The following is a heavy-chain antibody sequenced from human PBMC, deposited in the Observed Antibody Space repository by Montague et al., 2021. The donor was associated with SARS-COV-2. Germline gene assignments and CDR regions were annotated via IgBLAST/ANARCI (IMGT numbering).Heavy chain of an antibody. CDR2: IRSKAYGGTA. Sequence: SLRLSCAASGFTFGDYAMSWFRQAPGKGLEWVGFIRSKAYGGTAEYAASVKGRFTISRDDSKSIAHLQMNSLKTEDTAVYYCTSTGSYARGMDVWGQGTTVTVSS. CDR3: TSTGSYARGMDV. CDR1: GFTFGDYA. J-gene: IGHJ6*02. V-gene: IGHV3-49*03. D-gene: IGHD1-26*01.